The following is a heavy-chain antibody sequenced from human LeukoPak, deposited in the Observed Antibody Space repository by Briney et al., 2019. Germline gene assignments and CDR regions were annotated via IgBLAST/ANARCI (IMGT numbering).Heavy chain of an antibody. J-gene: IGHJ6*02. CDR1: GFTFSSYA. CDR3: ARVGHCRGGSCYYYYVLDV. Sequence: GGSLRLSCAASGFTFSSYAMSWVRQAPGKGLEWVSAISGSGGSTYYADSVKGRFTISRDNAKNTLYLQMNSLRVEDTAVYYCARVGHCRGGSCYYYYVLDVWGQGTTVTVSS. D-gene: IGHD2-15*01. CDR2: ISGSGGST. V-gene: IGHV3-23*01.